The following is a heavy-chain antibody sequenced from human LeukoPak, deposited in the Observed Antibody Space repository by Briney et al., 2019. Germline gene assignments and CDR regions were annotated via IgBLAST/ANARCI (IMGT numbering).Heavy chain of an antibody. Sequence: PGGSLRLSCAASGFTFDDYAMHWVRQAPGKGLGWVSGISWNSGSIGYADSVKGRFTISRDNAKNSLYLQMNSLRAEDTALYYCAKDYYGSGSSSFDYWGQGTLVTVSS. CDR2: ISWNSGSI. V-gene: IGHV3-9*01. CDR1: GFTFDDYA. CDR3: AKDYYGSGSSSFDY. J-gene: IGHJ4*02. D-gene: IGHD3-10*01.